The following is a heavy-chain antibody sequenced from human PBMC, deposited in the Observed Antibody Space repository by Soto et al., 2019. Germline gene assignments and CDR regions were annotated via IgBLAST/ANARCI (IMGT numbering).Heavy chain of an antibody. Sequence: PSETLSLTCAVYGGSFSGYYWSWIRQPPGKGLEWIANINHSGSTNYNPSLKSRVTISVDTSKNQFSLKLSSVTAADTAVYYCARSHIVPRLFMYPYDYWGQGTLVTVSS. CDR2: INHSGST. CDR1: GGSFSGYY. D-gene: IGHD5-12*01. CDR3: ARSHIVPRLFMYPYDY. V-gene: IGHV4-34*01. J-gene: IGHJ4*02.